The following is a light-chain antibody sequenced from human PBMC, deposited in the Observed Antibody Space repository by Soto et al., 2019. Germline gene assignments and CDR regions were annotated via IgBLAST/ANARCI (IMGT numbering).Light chain of an antibody. CDR2: DNN. Sequence: QPVLTQPPSAYGTPGQRVTISFSGSSSNFGRNTVNWYQQLPGTAPKLLIYDNNQRPSGVPDRFSGSKSGTSASLAISGLRSDDEADYYCAGWDDSLNVVVFGGGTKLTVL. J-gene: IGLJ2*01. CDR1: SSNFGRNT. CDR3: AGWDDSLNVVV. V-gene: IGLV1-44*01.